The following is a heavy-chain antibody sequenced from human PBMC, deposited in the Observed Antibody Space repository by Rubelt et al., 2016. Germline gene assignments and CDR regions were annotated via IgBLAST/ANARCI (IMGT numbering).Heavy chain of an antibody. CDR3: ARHVIAVAGTMGLVDY. D-gene: IGHD6-19*01. V-gene: IGHV5-10-1*01. J-gene: IGHJ4*02. Sequence: SPSFQGHVTISADKSISTAYLQWSSLKASDTAMYYCARHVIAVAGTMGLVDYWGQGTLVTVSS.